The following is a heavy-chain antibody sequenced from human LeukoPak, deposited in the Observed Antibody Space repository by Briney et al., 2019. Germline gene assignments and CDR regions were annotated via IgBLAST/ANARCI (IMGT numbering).Heavy chain of an antibody. J-gene: IGHJ4*02. D-gene: IGHD5-12*01. CDR2: INAGNGNT. CDR1: GYTFTSYA. V-gene: IGHV1-3*01. Sequence: ASVKVSRKASGYTFTSYAMHWVRQAPGQRLEWMGWINAGNGNTKYSQKFQGRVTITRDTSASTAYMELSSLRSEDTAVYYCARGGGYVPFDYWGQGTLVTVSS. CDR3: ARGGGYVPFDY.